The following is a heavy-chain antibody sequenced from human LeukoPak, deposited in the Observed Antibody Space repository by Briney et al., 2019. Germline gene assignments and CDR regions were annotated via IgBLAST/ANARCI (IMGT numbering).Heavy chain of an antibody. V-gene: IGHV4-59*01. CDR3: ARLTVPLRFDP. Sequence: SETLSLTCTVSGGSISSYYWSWIRQPPGKGLGRIGYIYYSGSTNYNPSLKSRVTISVDTSKNQFSLKLNSVSAADTAVYYCARLTVPLRFDPWGQGTLVTVSS. D-gene: IGHD2-2*01. CDR2: IYYSGST. CDR1: GGSISSYY. J-gene: IGHJ5*02.